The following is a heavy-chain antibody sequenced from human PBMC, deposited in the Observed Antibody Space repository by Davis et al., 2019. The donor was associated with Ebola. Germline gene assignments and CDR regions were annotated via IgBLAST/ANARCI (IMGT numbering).Heavy chain of an antibody. V-gene: IGHV3-74*01. CDR2: TNSDGSIT. J-gene: IGHJ4*02. CDR3: ARGTHYAHDY. D-gene: IGHD2-2*01. Sequence: PGGSLRLSCAASGFTFSSNWMHWVRQAPGKGLAWVSRTNSDGSITSYADSVKGRFTISRDNAKNTLYLQMNSLRDEDTAVYYCARGTHYAHDYWGQGNLVTVSS. CDR1: GFTFSSNW.